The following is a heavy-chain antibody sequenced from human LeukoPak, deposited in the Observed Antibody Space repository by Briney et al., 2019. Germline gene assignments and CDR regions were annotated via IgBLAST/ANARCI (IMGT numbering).Heavy chain of an antibody. D-gene: IGHD7-27*01. CDR1: RFTFSSYW. V-gene: IGHV3-74*01. CDR2: MNADGSNR. CDR3: ANESVATGDWYLDV. Sequence: GGARRLPCSPLRFTFSSYWLHWVRQAPGTGLSWVPRMNADGSNRIYADSVKGRFTISRDNAKNTVYLQMNSLRPKDTAEYYCANESVATGDWYLDVWCRRTLVTVSS. J-gene: IGHJ2*01.